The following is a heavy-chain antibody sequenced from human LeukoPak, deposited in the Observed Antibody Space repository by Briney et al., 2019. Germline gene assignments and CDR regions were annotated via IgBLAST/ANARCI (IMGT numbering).Heavy chain of an antibody. V-gene: IGHV3-15*07. CDR3: ATDFYDST. J-gene: IGHJ5*02. D-gene: IGHD3-22*01. CDR1: GFTFSNAW. CDR2: IRSNSDGGTI. Sequence: GGSLRLSCATSGFTFSNAWMNWVRQAPGKGLKWVGRIRSNSDGGTIDYAAPVKGRFTLSRDDSKTTLYLQMNSLQTEDTAVYYCATDFYDSTWGQGTLVTVSS.